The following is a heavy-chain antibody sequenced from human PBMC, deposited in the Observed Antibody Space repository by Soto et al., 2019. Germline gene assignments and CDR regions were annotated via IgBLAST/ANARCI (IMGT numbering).Heavy chain of an antibody. CDR2: ISWNSGTI. CDR3: AKDTNSGGPAEFDY. V-gene: IGHV3-9*01. J-gene: IGHJ4*02. Sequence: EVQLVESGGGLVQPGRSLRLSCVASGFTFDDYAMHWVRQGPGKGLEWISRISWNSGTIVYADSVKGRFTISRDNAKNSLYLQMDSLRVDDTAFYYCAKDTNSGGPAEFDYWGQGTLVTVSS. CDR1: GFTFDDYA. D-gene: IGHD3-10*01.